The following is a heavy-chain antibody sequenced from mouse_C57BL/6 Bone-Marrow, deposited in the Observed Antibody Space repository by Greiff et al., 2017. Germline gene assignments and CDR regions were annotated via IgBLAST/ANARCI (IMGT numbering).Heavy chain of an antibody. J-gene: IGHJ3*01. CDR2: IRNKANNHAT. CDR3: TGWERVRFGY. CDR1: GFTFSDAW. Sequence: EVKVVESGGGLVQPGGSMKLSCAASGFTFSDAWMDWVRQSPEKGLEWVALIRNKANNHATYYAVSVKGRLTISRDDSKSSVYLQMNSLRPEATGIYYCTGWERVRFGYWGQGTLVTVSA. D-gene: IGHD2-13*01. V-gene: IGHV6-6*01.